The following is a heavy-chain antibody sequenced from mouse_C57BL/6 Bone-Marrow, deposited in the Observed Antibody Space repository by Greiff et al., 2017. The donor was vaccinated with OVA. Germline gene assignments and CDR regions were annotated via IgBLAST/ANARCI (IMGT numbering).Heavy chain of an antibody. CDR3: ARAPLYGYFDY. CDR2: INYDGSST. Sequence: EVHLVASEGGLVQPGSSMKLSCTASGFTFSDYYMAWVRQVPEKGLEWVANINYDGSSTYYLDSLKSRFIISRDNAKNILYLQMSSLKSKDTATYYCARAPLYGYFDYWGQGTTLTVSS. V-gene: IGHV5-16*01. J-gene: IGHJ2*01. CDR1: GFTFSDYY. D-gene: IGHD1-1*01.